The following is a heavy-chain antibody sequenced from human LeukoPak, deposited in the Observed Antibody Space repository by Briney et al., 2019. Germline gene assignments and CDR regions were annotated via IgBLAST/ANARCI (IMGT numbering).Heavy chain of an antibody. CDR3: ARYPYSTSSWSDP. Sequence: QPGGSLRLSCAASGLTVSSDYMSWVRQAPGKGLEWVSVIYSGGGTYYADSVRGRFTISRDNSKNTLYLQLNSLRAEDTAVYYCARYPYSTSSWSDPWGQGTLVIVSS. J-gene: IGHJ5*02. CDR1: GLTVSSDY. CDR2: IYSGGGT. D-gene: IGHD6-6*01. V-gene: IGHV3-66*01.